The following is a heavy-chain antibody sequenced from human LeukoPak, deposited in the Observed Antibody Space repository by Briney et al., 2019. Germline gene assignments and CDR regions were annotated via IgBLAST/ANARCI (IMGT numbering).Heavy chain of an antibody. CDR3: AKDAGSGSYYNGYYYYYMDV. CDR2: ISGSGGST. CDR1: GFTFSSYG. Sequence: GGSLRLSCAASGFTFSSYGMSWVRQAPGKGLEWVSAISGSGGSTYYADSVKGRFTISRDNSKNTLYLQMNSLRAEDTAVYYCAKDAGSGSYYNGYYYYYMDVWGKGTTVTISS. V-gene: IGHV3-23*01. D-gene: IGHD3-10*01. J-gene: IGHJ6*03.